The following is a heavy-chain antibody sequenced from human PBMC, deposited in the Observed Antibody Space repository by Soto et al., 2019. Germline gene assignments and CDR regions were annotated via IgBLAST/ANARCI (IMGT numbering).Heavy chain of an antibody. D-gene: IGHD3-22*01. CDR2: ISSSGRTI. CDR1: GFIFSAYS. J-gene: IGHJ4*02. CDR3: ARSLNYYDDDDYQRSFYLDY. V-gene: IGHV3-48*02. Sequence: GGSLRLSCTASGFIFSAYSMNWVRQAPGKGLEWVSYISSSGRTIDYTDSVKGRFTVSRDSAKNSLHLQMNGLRDEDTAVYYCARSLNYYDDDDYQRSFYLDYWGQGALVTVSS.